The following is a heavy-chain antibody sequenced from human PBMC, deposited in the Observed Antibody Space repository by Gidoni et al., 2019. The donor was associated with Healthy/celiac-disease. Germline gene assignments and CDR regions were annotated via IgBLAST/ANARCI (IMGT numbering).Heavy chain of an antibody. Sequence: EVQLVQSGAEVKQPGEPLTISCTGSGYTLTSSWSGWVRPMPGQVREWMGSIYPGDSDTRYSPSFQCQVTISADKSIRTAYLQWSSLKASDTAMYYCARLGGSTPYYMDVWGKGTTVTVSS. CDR1: GYTLTSSW. CDR3: ARLGGSTPYYMDV. CDR2: IYPGDSDT. J-gene: IGHJ6*03. V-gene: IGHV5-51*01. D-gene: IGHD3-10*01.